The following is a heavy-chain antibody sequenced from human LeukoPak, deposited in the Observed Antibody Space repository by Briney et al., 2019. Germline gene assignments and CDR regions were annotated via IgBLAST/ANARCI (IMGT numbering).Heavy chain of an antibody. Sequence: GGSLRLSCAASGFTFNNYAMSWVRQAPGKGLEWVSGISGFSGSTYYTDSVKGRFTISRDNSRNTLYLQMMSLRADDTAIYYCAKADEVVVVTASFDSWGQGTLLTVSS. CDR3: AKADEVVVVTASFDS. CDR1: GFTFNNYA. D-gene: IGHD2-21*02. CDR2: ISGFSGST. V-gene: IGHV3-23*01. J-gene: IGHJ4*02.